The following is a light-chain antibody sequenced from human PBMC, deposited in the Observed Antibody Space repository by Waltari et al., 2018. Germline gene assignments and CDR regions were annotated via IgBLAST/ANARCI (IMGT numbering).Light chain of an antibody. V-gene: IGLV2-8*01. J-gene: IGLJ2*01. Sequence: QSALTQPPSASGSPGQPVTISCPGTSSDLGGYNYVSWYQQPPGKAPKLMIYEVSKRPSGVPDRFSGSKSGNTASLTVSGLQAEDEADYYCSSYAGSNIVVFGGGTKLTVL. CDR2: EVS. CDR3: SSYAGSNIVV. CDR1: SSDLGGYNY.